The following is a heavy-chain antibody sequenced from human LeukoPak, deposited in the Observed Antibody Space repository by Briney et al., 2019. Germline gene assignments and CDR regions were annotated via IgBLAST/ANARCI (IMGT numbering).Heavy chain of an antibody. J-gene: IGHJ3*02. CDR1: GFTFSNYW. Sequence: GGSLRLSCAASGFTFSNYWMSWVRQAPGKGLEWVANIKQDGSEKYYEDSVKGRFTISRDNAKNSLYLQMNSLRAEDTAVYYCARARTTVFGVVRGVFDIWGQGTMVTVSS. V-gene: IGHV3-7*01. CDR2: IKQDGSEK. CDR3: ARARTTVFGVVRGVFDI. D-gene: IGHD3-3*01.